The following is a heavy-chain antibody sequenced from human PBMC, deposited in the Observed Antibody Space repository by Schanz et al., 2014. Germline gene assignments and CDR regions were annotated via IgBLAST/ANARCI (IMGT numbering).Heavy chain of an antibody. D-gene: IGHD3-22*01. J-gene: IGHJ4*02. Sequence: QVQLVQSGGEMKKPGASVKVSCKASGYTFTDYGVIWVRQAPGQGLEWMGWISGSNGNTNYTQKFQGRVTMTSDTSTSTVYMELSGLRSEDTAVYYCAGAFDSSGYYFDYWGQGTLVTVSS. CDR2: ISGSNGNT. CDR3: AGAFDSSGYYFDY. V-gene: IGHV1-18*01. CDR1: GYTFTDYG.